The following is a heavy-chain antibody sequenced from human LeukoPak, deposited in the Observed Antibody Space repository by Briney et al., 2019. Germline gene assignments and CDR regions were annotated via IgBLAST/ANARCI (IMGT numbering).Heavy chain of an antibody. J-gene: IGHJ3*02. D-gene: IGHD3-10*01. Sequence: PGGSLRLSCAASGFTFSDYYMSWIRQAPGKGLEWVSYISSSGSTIYYADSVKGRFTISRDNAKNSLYLQMNSLRAEDTAVYYCARDWIPITMVRGVMGDAFDIWGQGTMVTVSS. CDR3: ARDWIPITMVRGVMGDAFDI. CDR1: GFTFSDYY. CDR2: ISSSGSTI. V-gene: IGHV3-11*04.